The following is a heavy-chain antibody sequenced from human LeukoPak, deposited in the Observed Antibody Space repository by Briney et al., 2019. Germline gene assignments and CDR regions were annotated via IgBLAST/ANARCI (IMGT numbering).Heavy chain of an antibody. D-gene: IGHD6-19*01. CDR3: ARQTPNVKAQWLVPTYFDY. V-gene: IGHV4-4*02. J-gene: IGHJ4*02. CDR1: GGSISSSNW. CDR2: IYDSGGT. Sequence: SETLSLTSAVSGGSISSSNWWSRVRQPPGKGLEWIGEIYDSGGTYYNPSLKSRVTISVDTSKNQFSLKLSSVTAADTAVYYCARQTPNVKAQWLVPTYFDYWGQGTLVTVSS.